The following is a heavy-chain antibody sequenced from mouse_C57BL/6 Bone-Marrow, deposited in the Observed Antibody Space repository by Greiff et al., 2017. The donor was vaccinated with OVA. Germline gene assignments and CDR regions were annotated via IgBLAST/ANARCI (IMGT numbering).Heavy chain of an antibody. CDR2: INPNNGGT. CDR1: GYTFTDYN. CDR3: AREEEINAMDY. Sequence: EVKLQESGPELVKPGASVKMSCKASGYTFTDYNMHWVKQSHGKSLEWIGYINPNNGGTSYNQKFKGKATLTVNKSSSTAYMELRSLTSEDSAVYYCAREEEINAMDYWGQGTSVTVSS. V-gene: IGHV1-22*01. J-gene: IGHJ4*01. D-gene: IGHD5-1-1*01.